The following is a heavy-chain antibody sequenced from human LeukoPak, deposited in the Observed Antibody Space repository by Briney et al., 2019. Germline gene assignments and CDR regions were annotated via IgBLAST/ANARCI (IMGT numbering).Heavy chain of an antibody. V-gene: IGHV1-69*13. CDR2: IIPIFGTA. D-gene: IGHD5-18*01. J-gene: IGHJ4*02. CDR1: GGTFSSYA. CDR3: AREVVDTAMVTSLDY. Sequence: SVKVSCKASGGTFSSYAISWVRQAPGQGLEWMGGIIPIFGTANYAQKFQGRVTITADESTSTAYMELSSLRSEDTAVYYCAREVVDTAMVTSLDYWGQGTLVTVSS.